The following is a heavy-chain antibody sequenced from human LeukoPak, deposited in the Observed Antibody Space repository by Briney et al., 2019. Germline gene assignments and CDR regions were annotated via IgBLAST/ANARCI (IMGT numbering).Heavy chain of an antibody. CDR3: AREGGGITMIVDY. D-gene: IGHD3-22*01. Sequence: AASLRLSCGAAGFRFCSYWLSWVRQAPGAGLEWVANIKQDGSEKYYMESLKGRFTISRDNAKNSLYLQMSSVRAADTAVYYCAREGGGITMIVDYWGQGTLVTVSS. CDR1: GFRFCSYW. J-gene: IGHJ4*02. CDR2: IKQDGSEK. V-gene: IGHV3-7*01.